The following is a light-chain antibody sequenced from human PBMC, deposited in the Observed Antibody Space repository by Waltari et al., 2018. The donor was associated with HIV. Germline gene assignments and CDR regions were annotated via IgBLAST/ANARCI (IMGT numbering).Light chain of an antibody. CDR3: CSSAGKYTFV. J-gene: IGLJ1*01. Sequence: QSALTQSRSVSGSPGQSITISCTGTPNDVGSYNYVSWYQQHPGRAPKLLIFDLIKRPSGVPDRFSGSKSGNTASLTISGLQAEDEADYYCCSSAGKYTFVFGTGTKVTVL. CDR2: DLI. V-gene: IGLV2-11*01. CDR1: PNDVGSYNY.